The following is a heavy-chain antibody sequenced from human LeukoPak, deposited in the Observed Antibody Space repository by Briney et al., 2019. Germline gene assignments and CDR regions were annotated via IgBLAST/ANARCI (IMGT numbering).Heavy chain of an antibody. Sequence: ESLQISCKASGYNFATAWIAWVRQLPGKGLEWMGIVYPGDCDSKYNPSFQGHVTISDDKSITTPYLKWASLKASDTAIYYCARHGRWELDYWGQGTLVSVSS. V-gene: IGHV5-51*01. CDR3: ARHGRWELDY. D-gene: IGHD4-23*01. J-gene: IGHJ4*02. CDR1: GYNFATAW. CDR2: VYPGDCDS.